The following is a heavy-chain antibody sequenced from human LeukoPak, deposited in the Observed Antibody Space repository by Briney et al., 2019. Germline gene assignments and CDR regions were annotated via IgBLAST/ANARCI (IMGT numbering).Heavy chain of an antibody. D-gene: IGHD2-15*01. CDR2: INPSGGST. CDR1: GYTFTSYY. Sequence: ASVKVSCKASGYTFTSYYMHWVRQAPGQGLEWMGIINPSGGSTSHAQKFQGRVTMTRDMSTSTVYMELSSLRSEDTAMYYCARATGRYCSGGSCYSGPYYMDVWGKGTTVTISS. J-gene: IGHJ6*03. V-gene: IGHV1-46*01. CDR3: ARATGRYCSGGSCYSGPYYMDV.